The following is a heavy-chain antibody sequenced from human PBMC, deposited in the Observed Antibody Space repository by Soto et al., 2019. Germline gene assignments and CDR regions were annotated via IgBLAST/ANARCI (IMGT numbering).Heavy chain of an antibody. CDR2: IWHDVSAI. Sequence: QVQLEQSGGGVVQPGGSLRLSCVVPGSIFIGYGMHWVRQAPGKGLEWVAVIWHDVSAIYYADSVQGRFTISRDNSKNTLYQQMSSPNAEDTAVYYCAGDGIGGSAFRGFLDYGGQGTLVTVSS. D-gene: IGHD2-15*01. CDR3: AGDGIGGSAFRGFLDY. J-gene: IGHJ4*02. V-gene: IGHV3-33*01. CDR1: GSIFIGYG.